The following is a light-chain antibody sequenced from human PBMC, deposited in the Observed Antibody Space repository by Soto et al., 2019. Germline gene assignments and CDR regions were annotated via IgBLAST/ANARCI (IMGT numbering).Light chain of an antibody. CDR2: DVS. CDR1: SSDVGGYNY. V-gene: IGLV2-11*01. J-gene: IGLJ1*01. Sequence: QSALTQPRSVSGSPGQSVTISCTGTSSDVGGYNYVSWYQQHPGKAPKLMIYDVSKRPSGIPDRFSGSKSGNTASLTISWLQAEDDADYNCCSYADSYTYVFGTGTKLTVL. CDR3: CSYADSYTYV.